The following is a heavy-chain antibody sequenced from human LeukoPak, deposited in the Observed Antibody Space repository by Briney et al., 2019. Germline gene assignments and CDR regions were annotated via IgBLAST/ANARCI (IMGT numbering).Heavy chain of an antibody. D-gene: IGHD4-17*01. V-gene: IGHV1-69*05. J-gene: IGHJ4*02. CDR3: ARSPRTRCDFYY. Sequence: SVTVSFKASGGTFSSYAISLVRQAPGQGLEWMGGIIPIFGTANYAQKFQGRVTITTDEFTSTAYMELSSLRSEDTAVYYCARSPRTRCDFYYWGQGTLVSVPS. CDR1: GGTFSSYA. CDR2: IIPIFGTA.